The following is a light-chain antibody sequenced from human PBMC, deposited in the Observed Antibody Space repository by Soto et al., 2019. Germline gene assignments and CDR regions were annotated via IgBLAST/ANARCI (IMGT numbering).Light chain of an antibody. Sequence: DVVMTQSPLSLPVTPGEPASISCRSSQSLLYSNGYNYLDWYLQKPGQSPQLLIYLGSYRASGVPDRFTGSGSGTDFTLKISRVEAEDVGVYYCMQALQTPFTFGPGT. J-gene: IGKJ3*01. V-gene: IGKV2-28*01. CDR2: LGS. CDR1: QSLLYSNGYNY. CDR3: MQALQTPFT.